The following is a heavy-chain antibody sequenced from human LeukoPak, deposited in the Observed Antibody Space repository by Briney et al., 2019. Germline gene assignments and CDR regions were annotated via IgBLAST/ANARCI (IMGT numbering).Heavy chain of an antibody. D-gene: IGHD3-10*01. Sequence: SETLSLTCTVSGVSISSSTYYWGWIRQPPREGLEWIGNIYYSGSTYYNPSLQSRVTISVDTSKNQFSLQLSSVTAADTAVYYCASRARYFYGMDVWGQGTTVTVSS. CDR3: ASRARYFYGMDV. CDR2: IYYSGST. V-gene: IGHV4-39*01. CDR1: GVSISSSTYY. J-gene: IGHJ6*02.